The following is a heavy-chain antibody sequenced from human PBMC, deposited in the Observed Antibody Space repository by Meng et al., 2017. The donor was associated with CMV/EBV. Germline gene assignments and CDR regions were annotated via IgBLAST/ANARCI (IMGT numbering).Heavy chain of an antibody. CDR1: GFTFSSYS. CDR2: ISSSSSYI. V-gene: IGHV3-21*01. Sequence: GGSLRLSCAAPGFTFSSYSMNWVRQAPGKGLEWVSSISSSSSYIYYADSVKGRFTISRDNAKNSLYLQMNSLRAEDTAVYYCARYLSIAAQFPREGMDVWGQGTTVTVSS. D-gene: IGHD6-13*01. CDR3: ARYLSIAAQFPREGMDV. J-gene: IGHJ6*02.